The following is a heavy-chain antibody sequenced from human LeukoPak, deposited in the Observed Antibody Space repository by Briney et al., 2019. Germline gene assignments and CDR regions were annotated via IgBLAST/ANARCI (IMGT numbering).Heavy chain of an antibody. J-gene: IGHJ4*02. D-gene: IGHD4-17*01. V-gene: IGHV3-49*04. CDR1: GIPFSDAW. CDR2: IRSKAYSGTT. Sequence: PGGSLRLSCAASGIPFSDAWMSWVRQPPGKGLEWVGFIRSKAYSGTTEYAASVKGRFTISRDDSKSIAYLQMDSLKTEDTAVYYCTRDEPGLYGDYHRTFDYWGQGTLVTVSS. CDR3: TRDEPGLYGDYHRTFDY.